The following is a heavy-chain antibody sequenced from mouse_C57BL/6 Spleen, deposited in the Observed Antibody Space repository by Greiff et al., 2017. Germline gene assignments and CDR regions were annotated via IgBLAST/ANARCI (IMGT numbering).Heavy chain of an antibody. CDR2: ISSGGDYI. D-gene: IGHD1-1*01. V-gene: IGHV5-9-1*02. J-gene: IGHJ1*03. CDR3: TRDCGYYGSSYGWYFDV. Sequence: EVMLVESGEGLVKPGGSLKLSCAASGFTFSSYAMSWVRQTPEKRLEWVAYISSGGDYIYYADTVKGRFTISRDNARNTLYLQMSSLKSEDTAMYYCTRDCGYYGSSYGWYFDVWGTGTTVTVSS. CDR1: GFTFSSYA.